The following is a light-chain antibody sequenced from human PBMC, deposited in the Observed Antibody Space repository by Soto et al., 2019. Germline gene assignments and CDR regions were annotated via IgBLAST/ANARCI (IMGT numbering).Light chain of an antibody. CDR3: QQYTSSPPT. Sequence: EIVLTPSPGTLSLSPGERATLSCRASRSVSNNYLAWYQQKPGQAPRLLIYGASSRATGIPDSFSGSGSGTDFTLTISRLEPEDFAVYYCQQYTSSPPTFGQGTRLEIK. J-gene: IGKJ5*01. CDR1: RSVSNNY. V-gene: IGKV3-20*01. CDR2: GAS.